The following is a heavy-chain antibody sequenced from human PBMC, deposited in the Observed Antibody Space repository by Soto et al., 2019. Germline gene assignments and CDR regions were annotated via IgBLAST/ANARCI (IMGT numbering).Heavy chain of an antibody. D-gene: IGHD3-22*01. CDR2: INPNSCGT. CDR3: ARDYPPYDSSGYFTFDY. J-gene: IGHJ4*02. Sequence: SXKVSYKASGYTXNGYYMDLVRQAPGQGLEWMGWINPNSCGTDYAQKFQGMVTRSRDTSIITAYIELSRLRSDDMPVYYCARDYPPYDSSGYFTFDYWGQGTLGTVS. CDR1: GYTXNGYY. V-gene: IGHV1-2*02.